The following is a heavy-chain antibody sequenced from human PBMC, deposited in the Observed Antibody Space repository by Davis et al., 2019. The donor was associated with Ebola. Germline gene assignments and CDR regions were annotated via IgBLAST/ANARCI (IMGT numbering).Heavy chain of an antibody. V-gene: IGHV3-64*01. CDR1: GFTFSSYA. CDR3: ARVCGDKGGRSFWSGPPDYYYYGMDV. D-gene: IGHD3-3*01. Sequence: GESLKISCAASGFTFSSYAMHWVRQAPGKGLEYVSAISSNGGSTYYANSVKGRFTISRDNSKNTLYLQMGSLRAEDMAVYYCARVCGDKGGRSFWSGPPDYYYYGMDVWGQGTTVTVSS. J-gene: IGHJ6*02. CDR2: ISSNGGST.